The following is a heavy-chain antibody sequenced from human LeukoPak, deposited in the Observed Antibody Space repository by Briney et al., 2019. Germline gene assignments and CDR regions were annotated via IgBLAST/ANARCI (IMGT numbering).Heavy chain of an antibody. V-gene: IGHV3-21*01. Sequence: GGSLRLSCAASGFTFSSYSMNWVRQAPGKGLEWVSSISSSSSYIYYADSVKGRFTISRDNAKNSLYLQMNSLRAEDTAVYYCASDFSSGSYLVYWGQGTLVTVSS. CDR1: GFTFSSYS. CDR3: ASDFSSGSYLVY. D-gene: IGHD1-26*01. J-gene: IGHJ4*02. CDR2: ISSSSSYI.